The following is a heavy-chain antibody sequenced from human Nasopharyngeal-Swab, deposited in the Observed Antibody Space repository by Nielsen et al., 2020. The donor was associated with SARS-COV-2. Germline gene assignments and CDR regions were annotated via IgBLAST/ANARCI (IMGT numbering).Heavy chain of an antibody. J-gene: IGHJ4*02. Sequence: GGSLRLSCAASGFTFSDDEMHWVRQAPGKGLEWVSFISRSGGSIYYAESVKGRFTISRDNAKKSLFLQMNNLRAEDTGVYYCVRDGYFDWSFGYWGQGTLVTVSS. CDR2: ISRSGGSI. CDR3: VRDGYFDWSFGY. D-gene: IGHD3-9*01. CDR1: GFTFSDDE. V-gene: IGHV3-48*03.